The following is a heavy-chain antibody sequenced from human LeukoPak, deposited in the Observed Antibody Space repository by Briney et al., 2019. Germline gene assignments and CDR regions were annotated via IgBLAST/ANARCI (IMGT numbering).Heavy chain of an antibody. CDR2: TYYRSKWYN. CDR1: GDSVSSNSAA. D-gene: IGHD3-3*01. CDR3: ARVHYDFWSGYFEGYYGMDV. V-gene: IGHV6-1*01. Sequence: SQTLSLTCAISGDSVSSNSAAWNWIRQSPSRGLEWLGRTYYRSKWYNDYAVSVKSRITINPDTSKNQFSLQLNSVTPEDTAVYYCARVHYDFWSGYFEGYYGMDVWGQGTTVTVSS. J-gene: IGHJ6*02.